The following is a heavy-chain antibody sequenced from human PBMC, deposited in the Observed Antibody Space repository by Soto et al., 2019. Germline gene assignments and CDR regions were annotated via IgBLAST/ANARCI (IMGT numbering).Heavy chain of an antibody. CDR2: ISSSGSTI. J-gene: IGHJ6*02. V-gene: IGHV3-48*03. Sequence: GGSLRLSCAASGFTFSSYEMNWVRQAPGKGLEWVSYISSSGSTIYYADSVKGRFTISRDNAKNSLYLQMNSLRAEDTAVYYCASLRWWDYYGMDVWGQGTTVTVSS. CDR1: GFTFSSYE. CDR3: ASLRWWDYYGMDV. D-gene: IGHD4-17*01.